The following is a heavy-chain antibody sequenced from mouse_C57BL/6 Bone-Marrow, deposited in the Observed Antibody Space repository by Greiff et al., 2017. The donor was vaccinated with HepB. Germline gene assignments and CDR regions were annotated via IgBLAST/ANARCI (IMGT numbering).Heavy chain of an antibody. D-gene: IGHD4-1*01. Sequence: LKQPGAELVKPGASVKMSCKASGYTFTSYWITWVKQRPGQGLEWIGDIYPGSGSTNYNEKFKSKATLTVDTSSSTAYMQLSSLTSEDSAVYYCALTGTWYFDVWGTGTTVTVSS. CDR1: GYTFTSYW. J-gene: IGHJ1*03. V-gene: IGHV1-55*01. CDR2: IYPGSGST. CDR3: ALTGTWYFDV.